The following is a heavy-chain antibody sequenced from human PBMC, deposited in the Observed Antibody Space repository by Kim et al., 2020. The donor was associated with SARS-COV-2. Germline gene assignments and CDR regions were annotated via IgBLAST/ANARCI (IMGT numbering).Heavy chain of an antibody. D-gene: IGHD6-25*01. Sequence: NHNPSLESRVPRSVNTSENQFSLKLSSVTDAGTAVYYCARELMAAGNWFDPWGQGTLVTVSS. CDR3: ARELMAAGNWFDP. J-gene: IGHJ5*02. V-gene: IGHV4-59*01.